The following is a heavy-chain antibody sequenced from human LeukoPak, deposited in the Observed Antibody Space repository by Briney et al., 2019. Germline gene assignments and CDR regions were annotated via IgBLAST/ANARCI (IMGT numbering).Heavy chain of an antibody. Sequence: GGSLGLSCAASGFTFNNAWMSWVRQAPGKGLEWVGRIKSKSDGGTTDYAAPVKGRFTISRDDSENTLYLQMNSLKTEDTAVYYCTTAYCGGDCYTASFDYWGQGTLVTVSS. CDR1: GFTFNNAW. CDR3: TTAYCGGDCYTASFDY. CDR2: IKSKSDGGTT. V-gene: IGHV3-15*01. D-gene: IGHD2-21*02. J-gene: IGHJ4*02.